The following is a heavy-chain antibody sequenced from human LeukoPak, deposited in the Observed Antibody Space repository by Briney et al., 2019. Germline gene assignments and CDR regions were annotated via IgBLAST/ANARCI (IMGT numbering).Heavy chain of an antibody. J-gene: IGHJ4*02. Sequence: ASVKVSCKASGYTFTSYDINWVRQATGQGLEWMGWMNPNSGNTGYAQKFQGRVTMTRDTSISTAYMELSRLRSDDTAVYYCARGEETVTTPYFAYWGQGTLVTVSS. CDR2: MNPNSGNT. V-gene: IGHV1-8*02. D-gene: IGHD4-11*01. CDR1: GYTFTSYD. CDR3: ARGEETVTTPYFAY.